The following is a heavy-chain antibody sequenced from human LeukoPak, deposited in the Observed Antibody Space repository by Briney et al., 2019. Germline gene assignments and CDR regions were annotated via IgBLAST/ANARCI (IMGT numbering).Heavy chain of an antibody. CDR3: ATRVTAGN. V-gene: IGHV3-53*01. D-gene: IGHD2-2*01. CDR1: GFTVTTNY. CDR2: IYSGGTR. Sequence: GGSLRLSCAASGFTVTTNYMSWVRQAPGKGLEWVSVIYSGGTRNYADSVKGRFTISRDNSKNTLFLQMNSLRVEDTAVYYCATRVTAGNWGQGTLVTDSS. J-gene: IGHJ4*02.